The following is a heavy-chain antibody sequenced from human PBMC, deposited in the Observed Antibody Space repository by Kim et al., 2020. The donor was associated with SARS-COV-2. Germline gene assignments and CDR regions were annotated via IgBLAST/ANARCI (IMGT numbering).Heavy chain of an antibody. Sequence: GGSLRLSWAASGFTFSSYAMHWVRQAPGKGLEWVAVISYDGSNKYYADSVKGRFTISRDNSKNTLYLQMNSLRAEETAVYYCASWGNDYGEHGRAFDIWGQGTMVTVSS. V-gene: IGHV3-30*04. CDR3: ASWGNDYGEHGRAFDI. CDR2: ISYDGSNK. J-gene: IGHJ3*02. CDR1: GFTFSSYA. D-gene: IGHD4-17*01.